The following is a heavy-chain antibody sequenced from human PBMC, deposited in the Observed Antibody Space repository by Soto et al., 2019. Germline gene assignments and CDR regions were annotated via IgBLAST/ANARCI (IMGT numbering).Heavy chain of an antibody. CDR1: GFTFSSYS. D-gene: IGHD3-3*01. CDR2: ISSSSSYI. CDR3: AREKYYDFWSGYYTIPSPYFDH. Sequence: GSLRLSCAASGFTFSSYSMNWVRQAPGKGLEWVSSISSSSSYIYYADSVKGRFTISRDNAENSLYLQMNSLRAEDTAVYYCAREKYYDFWSGYYTIPSPYFDHWGQGTLVTVSS. V-gene: IGHV3-21*01. J-gene: IGHJ4*02.